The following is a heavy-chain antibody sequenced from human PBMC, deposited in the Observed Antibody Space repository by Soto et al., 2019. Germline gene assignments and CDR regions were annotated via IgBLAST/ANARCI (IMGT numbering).Heavy chain of an antibody. CDR3: ARRRGYCSGGSCLYYFDY. CDR1: GYTFTGYY. D-gene: IGHD2-15*01. Sequence: QVQLVQSGAEVKKPGASVKVSCKASGYTFTGYYMHWVRQAPGQGLEWMGWINPNSGGTNYAQKFQGRVTMTRDTSISTAYMELSRLRSDDTAVYYCARRRGYCSGGSCLYYFDYWGQGTLVTVSS. J-gene: IGHJ4*02. CDR2: INPNSGGT. V-gene: IGHV1-2*02.